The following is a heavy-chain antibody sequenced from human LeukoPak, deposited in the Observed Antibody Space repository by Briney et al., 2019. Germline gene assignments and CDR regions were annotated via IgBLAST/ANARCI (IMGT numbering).Heavy chain of an antibody. CDR1: GGSISSGGYS. Sequence: SQTLSLTCAVSGGSISSGGYSWSWIRQPPGKGLEWIGYIYHSGSTYYNPSLKSRVTISVDRSKNQFSLKLSSVTAADTAVYYCARETPYCSGGSCYHVIDYWGQGTLVTVSS. J-gene: IGHJ4*02. D-gene: IGHD2-15*01. CDR2: IYHSGST. CDR3: ARETPYCSGGSCYHVIDY. V-gene: IGHV4-30-2*01.